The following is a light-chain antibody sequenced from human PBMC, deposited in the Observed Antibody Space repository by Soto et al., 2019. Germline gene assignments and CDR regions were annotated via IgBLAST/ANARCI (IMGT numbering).Light chain of an antibody. J-gene: IGKJ1*01. Sequence: EIVMTQSPATLSVSPGERATLSCRASQSVSRNFAWYQQKPGQSPRLLINGASTRATGIPARFSGSGSGTEFTLTISSLQSEDFAVYYCQQYNNWPPTFGQGTKVEFK. CDR3: QQYNNWPPT. V-gene: IGKV3-15*01. CDR1: QSVSRN. CDR2: GAS.